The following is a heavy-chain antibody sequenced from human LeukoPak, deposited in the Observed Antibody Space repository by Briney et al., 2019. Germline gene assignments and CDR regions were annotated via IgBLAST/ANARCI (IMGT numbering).Heavy chain of an antibody. J-gene: IGHJ4*02. Sequence: GGSLRLSCAASGFTFSSYAMTWVRQAPGKGLEWVSGITGSGDSTYYADSVKGRFTISRDDSKNTLYLQMNTLRAEDTAVYYCAKNKRGSTYSSTNYWGQGTLVTVSS. CDR1: GFTFSSYA. CDR2: ITGSGDST. V-gene: IGHV3-23*01. D-gene: IGHD6-13*01. CDR3: AKNKRGSTYSSTNY.